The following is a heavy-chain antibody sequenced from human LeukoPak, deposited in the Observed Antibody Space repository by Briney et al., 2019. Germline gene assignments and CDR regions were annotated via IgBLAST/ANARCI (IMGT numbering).Heavy chain of an antibody. CDR3: ARAYSSSRPAYYYYMDV. J-gene: IGHJ6*03. CDR2: ISAYNGNT. CDR1: GYTFTSYG. D-gene: IGHD6-6*01. V-gene: IGHV1-18*01. Sequence: ASVKVSCKASGYTFTSYGISWVRQAPGQGLEWTGWISAYNGNTNYAQKLQGRVTMTTDTSTSTAYMELRSLRSDDTAVYYCARAYSSSRPAYYYYMDVWGKGTTVTVSS.